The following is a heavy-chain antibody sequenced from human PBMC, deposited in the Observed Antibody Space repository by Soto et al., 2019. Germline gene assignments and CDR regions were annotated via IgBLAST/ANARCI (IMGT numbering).Heavy chain of an antibody. V-gene: IGHV3-11*01. CDR3: ARDWADYANSSGWFYYYYYMDV. Sequence: GGSLRLSCAASGFTFSDYYMSWIRQAPGKGLEWVSYISSSGSTIYYADSVKGRFTISRDNAKNSLYLQMNSLRAEDTAVYYCARDWADYANSSGWFYYYYYMDVWGKGTTVTVSS. D-gene: IGHD6-19*01. CDR1: GFTFSDYY. J-gene: IGHJ6*03. CDR2: ISSSGSTI.